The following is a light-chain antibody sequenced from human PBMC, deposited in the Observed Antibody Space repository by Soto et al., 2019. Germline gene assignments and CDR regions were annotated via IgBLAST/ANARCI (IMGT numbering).Light chain of an antibody. J-gene: IGKJ1*01. CDR1: QGIGDT. CDR3: QQYSTSPET. CDR2: DTS. Sequence: EVVMRQSPATPSVSPGEGAPPPCRASQGIGDTLAWYQHKPGQTPRLLIYDTSTRATGVPTRFSGSRSGAEFTLSISRLEPEDFAVYYCQQYSTSPETFGQGTKVDIK. V-gene: IGKV3D-15*02.